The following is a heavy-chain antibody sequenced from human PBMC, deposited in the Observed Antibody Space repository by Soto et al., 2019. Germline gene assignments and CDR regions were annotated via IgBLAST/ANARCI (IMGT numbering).Heavy chain of an antibody. CDR3: AKGTRGYSGYDCTFDI. CDR2: ISGSGGST. CDR1: GFTFSSYA. J-gene: IGHJ3*02. V-gene: IGHV3-23*01. Sequence: EVQLLESGGGLVQPGGSLRLFCAASGFTFSSYAMSWVRQAPGKGLEWVSAISGSGGSTYYADSVKGRFTISRDNSKNTLYLQMNSLRAEDTAVYYCAKGTRGYSGYDCTFDIWGQGTMVTVSS. D-gene: IGHD5-12*01.